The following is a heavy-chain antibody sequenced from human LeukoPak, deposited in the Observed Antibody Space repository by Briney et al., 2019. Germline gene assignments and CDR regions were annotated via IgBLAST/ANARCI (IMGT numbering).Heavy chain of an antibody. D-gene: IGHD3-10*01. CDR3: ARDRYGSGTSPDSFDI. CDR1: GFTFNTYS. CDR2: ISSSSII. V-gene: IGHV3-48*02. Sequence: PGGSVRLSCVASGFTFNTYSMNWVRQAPGKGLEWLSYISSSSIIYDADSVKGRFTISRDNVKNSLYLQMNTLRDEDTAVYFCARDRYGSGTSPDSFDIWGQGTMVTVSS. J-gene: IGHJ3*02.